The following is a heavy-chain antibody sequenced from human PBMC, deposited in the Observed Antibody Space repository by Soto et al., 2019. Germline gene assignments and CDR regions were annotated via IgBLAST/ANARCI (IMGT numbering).Heavy chain of an antibody. Sequence: GGSLRLSCAASGFTFTRYSMNWVRQAPGKGLEWVSSISSTTNYIYYGDSMKGRFTISRDNAKNSLYLEMNSLRAEDTAVYYCERESEDLTSNFDYWGQGTLVTGS. CDR1: GFTFTRYS. CDR3: ERESEDLTSNFDY. V-gene: IGHV3-21*06. CDR2: ISSTTNYI. J-gene: IGHJ4*02.